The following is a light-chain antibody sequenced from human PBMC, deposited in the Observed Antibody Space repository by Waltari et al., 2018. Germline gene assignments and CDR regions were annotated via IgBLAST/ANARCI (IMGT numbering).Light chain of an antibody. CDR2: AAS. CDR1: QGISSY. CDR3: QQYYSYPLT. J-gene: IGKJ4*01. V-gene: IGKV1-8*01. Sequence: AIRMTQSPSSLPASTGDRVTITFRASQGISSYLAWYQQKPGKAPKLLIYAASTLQSGVPSRFSGSGSGTDFTLTISCLQSEDFATYYCQQYYSYPLTFGGGTKVEIK.